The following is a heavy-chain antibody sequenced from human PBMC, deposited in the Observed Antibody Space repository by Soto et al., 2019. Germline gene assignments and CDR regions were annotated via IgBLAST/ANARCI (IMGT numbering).Heavy chain of an antibody. CDR2: IGIGSSTK. D-gene: IGHD3-22*01. Sequence: HPGGSLGLSCAASGFTFGNYGMNWVRQAPGKGLEWVSYIGIGSSTKYYADSVKGRFTISRDNAKNSLYLQMNSLRAEDTAVYYCARDQLYYNDISGRPLNAFDVWGQGTMVTVSS. J-gene: IGHJ3*01. CDR1: GFTFGNYG. CDR3: ARDQLYYNDISGRPLNAFDV. V-gene: IGHV3-48*01.